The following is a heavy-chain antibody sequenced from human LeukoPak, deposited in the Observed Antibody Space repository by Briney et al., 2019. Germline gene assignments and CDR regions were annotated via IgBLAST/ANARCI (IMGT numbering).Heavy chain of an antibody. V-gene: IGHV4-61*01. CDR1: GFSVSSGSYY. D-gene: IGHD5-18*01. CDR2: IYYSGST. CDR3: ARVYSYGAFDI. Sequence: PSETLSLTGTVSGFSVSSGSYYWSWIRQPPGKGLEWIGNIYYSGSTNYNPARKSRVTISVATSKNQFSLQLSSVTAADTAVYYCARVYSYGAFDIWGQGKMVTVSS. J-gene: IGHJ3*02.